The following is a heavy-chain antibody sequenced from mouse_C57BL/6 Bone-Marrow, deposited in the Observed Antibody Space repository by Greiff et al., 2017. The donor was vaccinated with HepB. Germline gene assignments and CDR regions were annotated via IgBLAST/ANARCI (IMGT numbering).Heavy chain of an antibody. J-gene: IGHJ4*01. Sequence: VQLQQSGAELARPGASVKLSCKASGYTFTSYGISWVKQRTGQGLEWIGEIYPRSGNTYYNEKFKGKATLTADKSSSTAYMELRSLTSEDSAVYFCAGERGYYTYYAMDYWGQGTSVTVSS. V-gene: IGHV1-81*01. CDR3: AGERGYYTYYAMDY. CDR2: IYPRSGNT. D-gene: IGHD2-3*01. CDR1: GYTFTSYG.